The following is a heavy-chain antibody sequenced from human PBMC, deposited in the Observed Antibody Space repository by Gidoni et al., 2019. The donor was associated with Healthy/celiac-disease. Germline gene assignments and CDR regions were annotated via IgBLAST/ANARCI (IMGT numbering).Heavy chain of an antibody. CDR2: ISWNSGSI. V-gene: IGHV3-9*01. CDR1: GFTFADYA. D-gene: IGHD2-15*01. Sequence: EVQLVESGGGLVQPGRSLRLSCAASGFTFADYAIHWVRQAPGKGLEWVSGISWNSGSIGYADSVKGRFTISRDNAKNSLYLQMNSLRAEDTALYYCAKGSWDCSGGSCYYYYGMDVWGQGTTVTVSS. CDR3: AKGSWDCSGGSCYYYYGMDV. J-gene: IGHJ6*02.